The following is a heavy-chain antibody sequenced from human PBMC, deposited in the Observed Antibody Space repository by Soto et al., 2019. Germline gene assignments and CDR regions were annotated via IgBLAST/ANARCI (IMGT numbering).Heavy chain of an antibody. J-gene: IGHJ6*02. Sequence: GPTLVNPTQTLTLTCTFSGFSLSTSGVGVGWIRQPPGKALEWLALIYWDDDKRYSPSLKSRLTITKDTSKNQVVLTMTNMDPVDTATYYCAHCLAARPFDYYYGMDVWGQGTTVTVSS. CDR3: AHCLAARPFDYYYGMDV. V-gene: IGHV2-5*02. CDR2: IYWDDDK. D-gene: IGHD6-6*01. CDR1: GFSLSTSGVG.